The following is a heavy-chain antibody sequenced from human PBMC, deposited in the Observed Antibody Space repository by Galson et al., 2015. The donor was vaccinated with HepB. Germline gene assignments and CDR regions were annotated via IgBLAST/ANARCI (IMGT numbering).Heavy chain of an antibody. CDR2: ISYDGSNK. Sequence: SLRLSCAASGFTFSSYGMHWVRQAPGKGLEWVAVISYDGSNKYYADSVKGRFTISRDNSKNTLYLQMNSLRAEDTAVYYCARGPGYSYALDYWGQGTLVTVSS. CDR1: GFTFSSYG. CDR3: ARGPGYSYALDY. V-gene: IGHV3-30*19. D-gene: IGHD5-18*01. J-gene: IGHJ4*02.